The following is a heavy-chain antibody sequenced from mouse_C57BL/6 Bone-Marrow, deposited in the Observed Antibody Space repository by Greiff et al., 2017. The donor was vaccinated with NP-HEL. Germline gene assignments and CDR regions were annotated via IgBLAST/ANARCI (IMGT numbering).Heavy chain of an antibody. J-gene: IGHJ2*01. CDR1: GYTFTSYW. CDR3: ARNYYGNYDFDY. D-gene: IGHD2-1*01. CDR2: IHPNSGST. V-gene: IGHV1-64*01. Sequence: QVQLQQPGAELVKPGASVKLSCKASGYTFTSYWMHWVKQRPGQGLEWIGMIHPNSGSTNYNEKFKSKATLTVDKSSSTAYMQLSSLTSEDSAVYDWARNYYGNYDFDYWGQGTTLTVSS.